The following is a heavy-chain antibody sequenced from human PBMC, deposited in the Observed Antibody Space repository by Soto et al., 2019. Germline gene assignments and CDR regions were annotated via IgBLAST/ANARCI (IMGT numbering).Heavy chain of an antibody. Sequence: PSETLSLTCTVSGGSVSSGTYYWSWIRQPPGKGLEWIGYIYYSGSTNYNPSLKSRVTISVDTSKNQFSLKLSSVTAADTAVYYCASGAARNWFDPWGQGTLVTVSS. CDR2: IYYSGST. CDR1: GGSVSSGTYY. D-gene: IGHD2-15*01. CDR3: ASGAARNWFDP. V-gene: IGHV4-61*01. J-gene: IGHJ5*02.